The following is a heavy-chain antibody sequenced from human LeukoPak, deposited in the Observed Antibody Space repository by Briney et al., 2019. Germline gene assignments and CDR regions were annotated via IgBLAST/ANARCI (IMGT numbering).Heavy chain of an antibody. D-gene: IGHD6-19*01. CDR2: ISAYNGNT. CDR1: GYTFISYG. Sequence: RRASVKVSCKASGYTFISYGISWVRQAPGQGLEWMGWISAYNGNTNYARRLQGRVTMTTDTSTSTAYMELRSLRSDDTAVYYCARVPLGIAQWLVPDYWGQGTLVTVSS. J-gene: IGHJ4*02. V-gene: IGHV1-18*01. CDR3: ARVPLGIAQWLVPDY.